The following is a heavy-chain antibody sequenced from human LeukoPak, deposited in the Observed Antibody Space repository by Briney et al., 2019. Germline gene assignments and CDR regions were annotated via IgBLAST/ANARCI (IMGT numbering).Heavy chain of an antibody. CDR2: IYYSGST. Sequence: PSETLSLTCTVSGGSISSSTSYWAWIRQPPGKGLEWIGSIYYSGSTYYNPSLKSRVTISVDSSNNQFSLKLRSVTAADTAVYYCARLSPQNSPGGYDAFDIWGQGTMVTVSS. CDR3: ARLSPQNSPGGYDAFDI. J-gene: IGHJ3*02. D-gene: IGHD3-16*01. CDR1: GGSISSSTSY. V-gene: IGHV4-39*01.